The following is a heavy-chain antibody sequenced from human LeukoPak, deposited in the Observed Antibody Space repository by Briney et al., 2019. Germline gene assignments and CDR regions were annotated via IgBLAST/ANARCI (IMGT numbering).Heavy chain of an antibody. Sequence: ASVKVSCTAFGYTFTSNYMHWVRQAPGQGPEWMGVISPSGGSTTYAQKFQGRVTLTRDMSTSTDYLELSSLRSEDTAVYYCARTLTGSIRGNYYYYYMDVWGKGTTVTISS. CDR2: ISPSGGST. CDR3: ARTLTGSIRGNYYYYYMDV. V-gene: IGHV1-46*01. J-gene: IGHJ6*03. D-gene: IGHD3-9*01. CDR1: GYTFTSNY.